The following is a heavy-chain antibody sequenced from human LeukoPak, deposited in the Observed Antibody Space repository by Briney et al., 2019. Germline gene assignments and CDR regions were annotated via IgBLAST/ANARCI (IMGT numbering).Heavy chain of an antibody. V-gene: IGHV3-23*01. CDR3: ASSGWPLGPFDY. J-gene: IGHJ4*02. CDR1: GLTFSSYA. CDR2: ISGSGGST. D-gene: IGHD6-19*01. Sequence: GGSLRLSCAASGLTFSSYAMSWVRQAPGKGLEWVSAISGSGGSTYYADSVKGRFTISRDNSKNTLYLQMNSLRAEDTAVYYCASSGWPLGPFDYWGQGTLVTVSS.